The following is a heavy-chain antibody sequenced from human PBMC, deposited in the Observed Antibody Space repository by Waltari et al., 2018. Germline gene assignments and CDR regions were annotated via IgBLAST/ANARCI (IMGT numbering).Heavy chain of an antibody. CDR2: IKKDGSEE. D-gene: IGHD3-22*01. CDR3: ARDQWFAFDI. Sequence: EVQLVESGGGLVKPGGSVRLACAASGLPLSSYWMSWVRQAPGKGLEWVANIKKDGSEEYYVDSVRGRFTISRDNAKNSLYLQMNSLRPEDTAVYYCARDQWFAFDIWGQGTMVTVSS. CDR1: GLPLSSYW. V-gene: IGHV3-7*01. J-gene: IGHJ3*02.